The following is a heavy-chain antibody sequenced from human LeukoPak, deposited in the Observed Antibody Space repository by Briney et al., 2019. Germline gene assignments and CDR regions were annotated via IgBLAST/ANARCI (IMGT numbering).Heavy chain of an antibody. CDR3: ARNTTVTDWYFDL. Sequence: SETLSLTCTVSGGAISSSSHYWGWLRQSPGKGLEWIGSIYHSGSTVYNPSLKSRVAISVDTSRNQFSLKLSSVTASDTAVYYCARNTTVTDWYFDLWRRGTLVTVSS. D-gene: IGHD4-17*01. J-gene: IGHJ2*01. V-gene: IGHV4-39*01. CDR1: GGAISSSSHY. CDR2: IYHSGST.